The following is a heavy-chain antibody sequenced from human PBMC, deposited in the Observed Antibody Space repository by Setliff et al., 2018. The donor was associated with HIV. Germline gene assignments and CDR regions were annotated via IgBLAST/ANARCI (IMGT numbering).Heavy chain of an antibody. J-gene: IGHJ6*02. CDR3: ARAPTLFGVEYYYYFGMDV. D-gene: IGHD3-3*01. V-gene: IGHV1-2*02. CDR1: GYTFTGYY. Sequence: ASVKVSCKASGYTFTGYYMHWVRQAPGQGLEWMGWINPHSGDTNYAQKFQDRVTMTRDTSVNIAYMQLSRLRSDDTAVYYCARAPTLFGVEYYYYFGMDVWGQGTTVTRLL. CDR2: INPHSGDT.